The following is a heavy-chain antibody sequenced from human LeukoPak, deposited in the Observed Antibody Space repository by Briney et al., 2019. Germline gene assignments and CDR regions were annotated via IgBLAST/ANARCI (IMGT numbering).Heavy chain of an antibody. J-gene: IGHJ4*02. V-gene: IGHV4-34*01. CDR1: GGSFSGYY. CDR3: ARAYRAHQTFHSYHFFDF. CDR2: INHSGST. D-gene: IGHD5-18*01. Sequence: PSETLSLTCAVYGGSFSGYYWSWIRQPPGKGLEWIGEINHSGSTNYNPSLKSRVTISGDTSKNQFSLRLNSVTAADTAVYYCARAYRAHQTFHSYHFFDFWGRGTLVTVSS.